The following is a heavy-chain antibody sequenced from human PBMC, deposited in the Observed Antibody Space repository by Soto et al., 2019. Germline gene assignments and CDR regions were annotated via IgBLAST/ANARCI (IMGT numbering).Heavy chain of an antibody. J-gene: IGHJ4*02. CDR1: GFLVTSNY. D-gene: IGHD5-18*01. CDR3: ARGPGAMGYYFDY. V-gene: IGHV3-53*02. CDR2: IYTVGTT. Sequence: EVRLVETGGGLIQPGWSLRLSCAASGFLVTSNYMSWVRQAPGKGLEWVSVIYTVGTTYYADSVKGRLTISRDNSKNTLYLQMNSLRAEDTAVYYCARGPGAMGYYFDYWGQGTLVTVSS.